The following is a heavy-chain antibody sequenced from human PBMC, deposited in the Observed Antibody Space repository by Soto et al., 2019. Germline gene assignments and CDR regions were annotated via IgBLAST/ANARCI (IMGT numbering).Heavy chain of an antibody. CDR2: IIPIFGTA. V-gene: IGHV1-69*12. J-gene: IGHJ6*02. D-gene: IGHD3-16*01. CDR1: GGTFSSYA. CDR3: ARVHGGGSYYYYGMDV. Sequence: QVQLVQSGAEVKKPGSSVKVSCKASGGTFSSYALSWVRQAPGQGLEWMGGIIPIFGTANYTQKFQGRVTLTADGSTSTAYMELSSLTSADTAVYYCARVHGGGSYYYYGMDVWGQGTMVTVSS.